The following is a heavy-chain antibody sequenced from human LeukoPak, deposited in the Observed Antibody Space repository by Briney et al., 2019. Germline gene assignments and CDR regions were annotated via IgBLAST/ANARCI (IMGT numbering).Heavy chain of an antibody. CDR1: GFTFSSYA. V-gene: IGHV3-23*01. Sequence: GGSLRLSCAASGFTFSSYAMGWVRQAPGKGLEWVSAISGSGGSTYYADSVKGRFTISRDNSKNTLYLQMNSLRAGDTAVYYCAKQIAAAGTPFDYWGQGTLVTVSS. J-gene: IGHJ4*02. D-gene: IGHD6-13*01. CDR3: AKQIAAAGTPFDY. CDR2: ISGSGGST.